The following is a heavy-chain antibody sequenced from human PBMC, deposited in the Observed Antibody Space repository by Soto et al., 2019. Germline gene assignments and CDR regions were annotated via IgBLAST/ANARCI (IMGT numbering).Heavy chain of an antibody. D-gene: IGHD3-9*01. CDR3: ARGDYDILTGPIPFDY. CDR1: GFTVSSNY. J-gene: IGHJ4*02. V-gene: IGHV3-53*01. CDR2: IYSGGST. Sequence: GGSLRLSCAASGFTVSSNYMSWVRQAPGKGLEWVSVIYSGGSTGYADSVKGRFTISRDNAKNSLYLQMNSLRAEDTALYYCARGDYDILTGPIPFDYWGQGTLVTVSS.